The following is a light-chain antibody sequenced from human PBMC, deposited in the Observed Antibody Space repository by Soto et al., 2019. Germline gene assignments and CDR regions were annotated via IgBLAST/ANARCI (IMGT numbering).Light chain of an antibody. Sequence: DIQLTQSPSFLSASVGDRVTITCRASQDISSFLAWYQQKPGQAPKILIYAASTLQSGVPSRFSGSGSGTEFTLTINTLQPEDFATYYCQQLSAYPLAFGGGTEVEIK. CDR3: QQLSAYPLA. J-gene: IGKJ4*01. V-gene: IGKV1-9*01. CDR2: AAS. CDR1: QDISSF.